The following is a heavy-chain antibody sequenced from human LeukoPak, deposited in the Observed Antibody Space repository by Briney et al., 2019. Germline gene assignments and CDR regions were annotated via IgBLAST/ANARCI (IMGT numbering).Heavy chain of an antibody. CDR1: GYTFTGYY. J-gene: IGHJ3*02. CDR2: INPNSGGT. CDR3: ARALGSVVVMGMDAFDI. D-gene: IGHD3-22*01. Sequence: WASVKVSCKASGYTFTGYYMHWVRQAPGQGLEWMGWINPNSGGTNYAQKLQGRVTMTTDTSTSTAYMELRSLRSDDTAVYYCARALGSVVVMGMDAFDIWGQGTMVTVSS. V-gene: IGHV1-2*02.